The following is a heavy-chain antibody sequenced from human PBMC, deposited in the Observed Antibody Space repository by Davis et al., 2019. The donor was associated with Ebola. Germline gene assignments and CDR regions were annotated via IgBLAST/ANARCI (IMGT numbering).Heavy chain of an antibody. Sequence: PWGSLRLSCAASAFTSRSSAISWARPAPGKGLEWVSAITVSGGTPYYADSVKGRFTISRDNSKNTLYLQMSSLRAEDTAVYYGARNDKFWSPYGMDVWGQGTTVIVSS. V-gene: IGHV3-23*01. J-gene: IGHJ6*02. CDR2: ITVSGGTP. CDR1: AFTSRSSA. D-gene: IGHD3-3*01. CDR3: ARNDKFWSPYGMDV.